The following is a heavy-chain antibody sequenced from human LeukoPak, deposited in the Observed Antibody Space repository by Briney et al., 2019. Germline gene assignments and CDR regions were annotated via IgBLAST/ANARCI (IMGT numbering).Heavy chain of an antibody. Sequence: PGESLKISCKGSGYLFTRYWISWVRQMPGKGLEWMGIIFPGDSDTRYSPSFQGQVTISVDKSINTAYVQWSSLKASDTAMYYCARSLLGYCSGGSCYSSGVWGIGGVDYGMDVWGQGTTVIVSS. J-gene: IGHJ6*02. CDR1: GYLFTRYW. D-gene: IGHD2-15*01. CDR2: IFPGDSDT. CDR3: ARSLLGYCSGGSCYSSGVWGIGGVDYGMDV. V-gene: IGHV5-51*01.